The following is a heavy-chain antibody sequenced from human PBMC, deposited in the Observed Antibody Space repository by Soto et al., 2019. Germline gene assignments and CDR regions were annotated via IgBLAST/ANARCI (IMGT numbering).Heavy chain of an antibody. J-gene: IGHJ4*02. CDR1: GLTFSGFW. Sequence: GCLSLSCAASGLTFSGFWMDWVRQAPGKGLEWVANINPDGSEQQYVDSVKGRFTISRDNAKNSLYLQMSSVTAEDSALYYCSRSLGSWGQGTRVIVSS. CDR3: SRSLGS. V-gene: IGHV3-7*01. CDR2: INPDGSEQ.